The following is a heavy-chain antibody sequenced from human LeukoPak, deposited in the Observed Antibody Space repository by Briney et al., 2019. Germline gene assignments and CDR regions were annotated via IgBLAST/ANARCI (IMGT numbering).Heavy chain of an antibody. CDR1: GGSVSSCSYY. V-gene: IGHV4-61*01. CDR3: ARGEFPSDLEF. Sequence: ASETLSLTCTVSGGSVSSCSYYWNWIRQPPGKGLEWIVYIYYSGSTNYNASLKSRVTISVDTSKNQFSLKLTSVTSADTAVYYCARGEFPSDLEFWGQGALITVSS. J-gene: IGHJ4*02. CDR2: IYYSGST. D-gene: IGHD3-10*01.